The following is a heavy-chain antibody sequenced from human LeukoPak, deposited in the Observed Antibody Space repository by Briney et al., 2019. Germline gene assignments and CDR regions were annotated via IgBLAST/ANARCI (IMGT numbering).Heavy chain of an antibody. CDR3: ARRILTGYSNFDY. J-gene: IGHJ4*02. CDR1: GGSISSSSYY. D-gene: IGHD3-9*01. V-gene: IGHV4-39*01. CDR2: IYYSGST. Sequence: SETLSLTCTVSGGSISSSSYYWGWIRQPPGKGLEWIGSIYYSGSTYYNPSLKSRVTISVDTSKNQFSLKLSSVTAADTAVYYCARRILTGYSNFDYWGQGTLATVSS.